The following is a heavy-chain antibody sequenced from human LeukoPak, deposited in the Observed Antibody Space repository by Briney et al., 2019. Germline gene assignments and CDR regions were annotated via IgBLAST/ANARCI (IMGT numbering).Heavy chain of an antibody. J-gene: IGHJ4*02. CDR1: GFTFSSYA. Sequence: GGSLRLSCAASGFTFSSYAMHWVRQAPGKGLEYVSTISDNGGSTFYANSVKGRFTISRDNSKNTLYLQMNSLRAEDTAVYYCASIRMGAAAGYDPYYFDYWGQGTLVTVSS. V-gene: IGHV3-64*01. CDR3: ASIRMGAAAGYDPYYFDY. D-gene: IGHD6-13*01. CDR2: ISDNGGST.